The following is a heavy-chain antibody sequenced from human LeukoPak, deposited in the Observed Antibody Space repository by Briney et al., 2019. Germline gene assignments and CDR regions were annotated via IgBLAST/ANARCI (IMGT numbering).Heavy chain of an antibody. CDR1: GYTFTNYD. V-gene: IGHV1-8*03. J-gene: IGHJ5*02. D-gene: IGHD4-11*01. Sequence: GASVKVSCKASGYTFTNYDINWVRQATGQGLEWMGWMNPNSGNTGYAQKFQGRVTITSNTSMSTAYMELSSLRSEDTAVYYCARGIRRNSNYWFDPWGQGTLVTVSS. CDR2: MNPNSGNT. CDR3: ARGIRRNSNYWFDP.